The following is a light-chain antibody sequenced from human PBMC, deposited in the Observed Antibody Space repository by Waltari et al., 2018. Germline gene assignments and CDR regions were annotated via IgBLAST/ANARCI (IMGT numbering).Light chain of an antibody. V-gene: IGKV1-39*01. J-gene: IGKJ2*01. Sequence: DIQMTQSPSSLSASVGDRVTITCRASEDLGRYLNWYQQKPGKAPKLLIYTASALESGVPSRVSGSGSGTDFALTISSLQPEDFATYYCQVSHAFGQGTKLEIK. CDR2: TAS. CDR3: QVSHA. CDR1: EDLGRY.